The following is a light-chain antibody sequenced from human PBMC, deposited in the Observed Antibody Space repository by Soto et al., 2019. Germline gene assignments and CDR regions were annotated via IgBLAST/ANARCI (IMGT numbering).Light chain of an antibody. V-gene: IGKV1-39*01. J-gene: IGKJ5*01. CDR1: QSIAGY. CDR3: QQSFSVPIT. CDR2: STS. Sequence: DIQMTQSPSSLSASVGDSVTITCRASQSIAGYLSWYQQRPGKAPKFLIYSTSNLQRGVPSSFSGCGSGTDFSLTINGLQPEELATYVCQQSFSVPITFGQGTRREIK.